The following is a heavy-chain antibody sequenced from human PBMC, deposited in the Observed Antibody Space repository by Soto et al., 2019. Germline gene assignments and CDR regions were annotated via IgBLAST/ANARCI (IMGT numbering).Heavy chain of an antibody. D-gene: IGHD3-3*01. J-gene: IGHJ6*02. CDR1: GFTFSSYS. Sequence: LRLSCAASGFTFSSYSMNWVRQAPGKGLEWVSYISSSSTIYYADSVKGRFTISRDNAKNSLYLQMNSLRDEDTAVYYCARAGLRFLEWLSLYGMDVWGQGTTVTDSS. CDR2: ISSSSTI. CDR3: ARAGLRFLEWLSLYGMDV. V-gene: IGHV3-48*02.